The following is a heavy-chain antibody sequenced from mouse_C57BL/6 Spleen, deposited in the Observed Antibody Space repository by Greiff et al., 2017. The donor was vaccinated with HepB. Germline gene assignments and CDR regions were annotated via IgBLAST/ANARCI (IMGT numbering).Heavy chain of an antibody. Sequence: VQRVESGAELARPGASVKLSCKASGYTFTSYGISWVKQRTGQGLEWIGEIYPRSGNTYYNEKFKGKATLTADKSSSTAYMELRSLTSEDSAVYFCATTVVGFDYWGQGTTLTVSS. D-gene: IGHD1-1*01. CDR2: IYPRSGNT. J-gene: IGHJ2*01. CDR1: GYTFTSYG. V-gene: IGHV1-81*01. CDR3: ATTVVGFDY.